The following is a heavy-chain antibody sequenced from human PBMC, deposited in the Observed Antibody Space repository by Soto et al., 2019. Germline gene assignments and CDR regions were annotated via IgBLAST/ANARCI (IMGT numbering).Heavy chain of an antibody. D-gene: IGHD6-19*01. Sequence: HPGGSLRLSCTASGFTFGDYAMSWFRQAPGKGLEWVGFIRSKAYGGTTEYAASVKGRFTISRDDSKSIAYLQMNSLKTEDTAVYYCTRARIPMSSGWIYFDYWGQGTLVTVSS. V-gene: IGHV3-49*03. CDR1: GFTFGDYA. CDR2: IRSKAYGGTT. J-gene: IGHJ4*02. CDR3: TRARIPMSSGWIYFDY.